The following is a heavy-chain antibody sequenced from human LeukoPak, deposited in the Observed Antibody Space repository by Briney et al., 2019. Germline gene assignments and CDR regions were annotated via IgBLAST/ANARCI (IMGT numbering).Heavy chain of an antibody. Sequence: SETLSLTCTVSGGSISSYYWSWIRQPPGKGLVWIGYIYYSGSTNYNPSLKSRVTISVDTSKNQFSLKLSSVTAADTAVYYCARFSSWQNWFDPWGQGTLVTVSS. V-gene: IGHV4-59*01. D-gene: IGHD6-13*01. CDR2: IYYSGST. CDR3: ARFSSWQNWFDP. CDR1: GGSISSYY. J-gene: IGHJ5*02.